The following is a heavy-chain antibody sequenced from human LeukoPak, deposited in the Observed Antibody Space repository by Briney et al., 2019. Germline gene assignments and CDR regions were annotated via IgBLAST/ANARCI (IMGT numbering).Heavy chain of an antibody. CDR1: GGSFSGYY. V-gene: IGHV4-4*07. CDR3: ARDPDRGYPPDY. D-gene: IGHD5-18*01. Sequence: SETLSLTCAVYGGSFSGYYWSWIRQPAGKGLEWIGRLYTSGSTNYNPSLKSRVAISVDTSKNQFSLSLTSVTAADTAVYYCARDPDRGYPPDYWGQGTLVTVSS. J-gene: IGHJ4*02. CDR2: LYTSGST.